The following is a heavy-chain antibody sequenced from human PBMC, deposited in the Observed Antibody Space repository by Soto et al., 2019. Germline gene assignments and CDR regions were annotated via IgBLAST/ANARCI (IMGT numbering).Heavy chain of an antibody. Sequence: PSETLSLTCTVSGGSISDDYWSWIRQPPGKGLEWIGYIYYTGTTNYNPSLKSRVTISLDTSKNQFSLELSSVTAADTAFYYCARLGGYYQAFDSWGQGTLVTVSS. CDR2: IYYTGTT. V-gene: IGHV4-59*08. CDR1: GGSISDDY. D-gene: IGHD3-22*01. J-gene: IGHJ4*02. CDR3: ARLGGYYQAFDS.